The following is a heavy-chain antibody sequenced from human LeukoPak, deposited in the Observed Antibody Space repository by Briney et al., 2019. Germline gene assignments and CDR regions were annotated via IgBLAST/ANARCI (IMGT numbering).Heavy chain of an antibody. CDR1: GGSISSYY. CDR2: TRYSGST. V-gene: IGHV4-59*01. J-gene: IGHJ4*02. Sequence: SETLSLTCSVSGGSISSYYWNWIRQTPGKGLQWIGYTRYSGSTNYNPSLKSRVSISVDTSKNQFSLKLSSVTAADTALYYCARGNAYNWRFDFWGQGTLVTVSS. D-gene: IGHD1-1*01. CDR3: ARGNAYNWRFDF.